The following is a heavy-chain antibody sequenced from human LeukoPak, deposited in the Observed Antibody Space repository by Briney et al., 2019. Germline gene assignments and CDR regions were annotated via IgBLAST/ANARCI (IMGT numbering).Heavy chain of an antibody. J-gene: IGHJ3*02. CDR2: IIPIFGTA. CDR1: GGTFSSYA. D-gene: IGHD1-26*01. Sequence: SVKVSCKASGGTFSSYAISWVRRAPGQGLEWMGGIIPIFGTANYAQKFQGRVTITADKSTSTAYMELSSLRSEDTAVYYCARAVVGATFRFAFDIWGQGTMVTVSS. V-gene: IGHV1-69*06. CDR3: ARAVVGATFRFAFDI.